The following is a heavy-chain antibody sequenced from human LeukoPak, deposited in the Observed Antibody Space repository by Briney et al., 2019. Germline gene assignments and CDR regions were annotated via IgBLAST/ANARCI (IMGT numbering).Heavy chain of an antibody. CDR2: ISYDGSNK. CDR3: AKDGLPTSFTMGRLPADY. D-gene: IGHD5/OR15-5a*01. CDR1: GFTFSSYG. Sequence: GGSLRVYCAASGFTFSSYGMHWVRQAPGKGLEWVAVISYDGSNKYYADSVKGRFTISRDNSKNTLYLQMNSLRAEDTAVYYCAKDGLPTSFTMGRLPADYWGQGTLVTVSS. J-gene: IGHJ4*02. V-gene: IGHV3-30*18.